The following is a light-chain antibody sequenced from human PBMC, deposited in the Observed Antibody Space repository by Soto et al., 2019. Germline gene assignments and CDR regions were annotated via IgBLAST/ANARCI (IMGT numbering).Light chain of an antibody. V-gene: IGKV3-15*01. CDR2: GAS. CDR3: QQYYRWPQT. Sequence: EVVMTQSPATLSVSPGERATLSCRASETVATNLAWYQQKPGQAPRLLSSGASTRAAGISDRFRGSGSGTEFTLTISSLQSEDFAVYYCQQYYRWPQTFGQGTKVDIK. CDR1: ETVATN. J-gene: IGKJ1*01.